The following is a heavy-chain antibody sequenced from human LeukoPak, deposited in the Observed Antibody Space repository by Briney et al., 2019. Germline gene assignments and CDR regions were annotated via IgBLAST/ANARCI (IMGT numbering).Heavy chain of an antibody. CDR1: GYTFTSYS. J-gene: IGHJ4*02. D-gene: IGHD1-26*01. Sequence: ASVKVSCKASGYTFTSYSIYWVRQAPGRGLEWMGIINPSGGSTRNAQKFQGRVTMTRDTSISTAYMELSRLGSDDTAVYYCAREAGIVGATVFDYWGQGTLVTVSS. V-gene: IGHV1-46*01. CDR3: AREAGIVGATVFDY. CDR2: INPSGGST.